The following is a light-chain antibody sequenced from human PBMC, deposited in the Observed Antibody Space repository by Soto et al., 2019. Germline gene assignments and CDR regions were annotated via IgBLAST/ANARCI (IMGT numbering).Light chain of an antibody. J-gene: IGLJ2*01. CDR1: NSNIGSNT. CDR3: AAWDDSLSRPV. V-gene: IGLV1-44*01. CDR2: SSN. Sequence: QTVVTQPPSASGTPGQRVPISCSGSNSNIGSNTVNWYQQLPGTAPQLLIYSSNQRPSGVPDRFSGSESGTSASLAISGLQSEDEADYYCAAWDDSLSRPVFGGGTKLTVL.